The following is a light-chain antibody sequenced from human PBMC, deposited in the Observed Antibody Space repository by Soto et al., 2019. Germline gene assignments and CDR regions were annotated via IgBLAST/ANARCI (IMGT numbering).Light chain of an antibody. Sequence: IVMTQSPDSLAVSLGERATINCKSSQSVLYTSNNKNYLAWYQHKPGQPPKLLISWASSRESGVPDRFSGSGSGTDVTLTTSSLQAEDVAVYYGQHYYSSPFTFSPGTKVDIK. CDR3: QHYYSSPFT. V-gene: IGKV4-1*01. J-gene: IGKJ3*01. CDR2: WAS. CDR1: QSVLYTSNNKNY.